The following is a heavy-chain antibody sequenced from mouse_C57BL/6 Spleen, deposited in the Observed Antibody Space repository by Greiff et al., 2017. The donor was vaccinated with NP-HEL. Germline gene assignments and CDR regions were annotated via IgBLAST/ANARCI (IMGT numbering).Heavy chain of an antibody. Sequence: VMLVESGPGLVAPSQSLSITCTVSGFSLTSYGVHWVRQPPGKGLEWLVVIWSDGSTTYNSALKSRLSISKDNSKSQVFLKMNSLQTDDTAMYYCARHDYGNYRAMDYWGQGTSVTVSS. J-gene: IGHJ4*01. V-gene: IGHV2-6-1*01. CDR3: ARHDYGNYRAMDY. CDR1: GFSLTSYG. D-gene: IGHD2-1*01. CDR2: IWSDGST.